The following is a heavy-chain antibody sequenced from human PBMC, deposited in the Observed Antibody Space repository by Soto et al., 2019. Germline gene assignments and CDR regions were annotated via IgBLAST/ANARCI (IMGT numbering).Heavy chain of an antibody. CDR2: TYYSGST. D-gene: IGHD6-6*01. Sequence: PSETLSLTCTVSGGSMNYYSWSWIRQPPGKGLEYIGYTYYSGSTNYNPSLKSRVTILVDMSKNQFSLKLSSVTAADTAVYYCTRHLEAARPVPNWFDPWGQGTLVTVSS. V-gene: IGHV4-59*01. J-gene: IGHJ5*02. CDR3: TRHLEAARPVPNWFDP. CDR1: GGSMNYYS.